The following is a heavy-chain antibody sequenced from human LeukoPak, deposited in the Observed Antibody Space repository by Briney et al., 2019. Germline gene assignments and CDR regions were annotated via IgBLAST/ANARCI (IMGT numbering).Heavy chain of an antibody. J-gene: IGHJ6*04. D-gene: IGHD6-19*01. V-gene: IGHV3-30*04. CDR1: GFTFSSYA. Sequence: GGSLRLSCAASGFTFSSYAMHWVRQAPGKGLEWVAVISYDGSNKYYADSVKGRFTISRDNSKNTLYLQMNSLRAEDTAVYYCARDESAALYSSGCLVWGKGTTVTVSS. CDR2: ISYDGSNK. CDR3: ARDESAALYSSGCLV.